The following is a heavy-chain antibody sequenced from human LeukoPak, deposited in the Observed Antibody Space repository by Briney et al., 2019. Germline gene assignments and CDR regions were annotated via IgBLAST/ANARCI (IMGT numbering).Heavy chain of an antibody. J-gene: IGHJ4*02. CDR3: ASGIAARPGYFDY. CDR2: IYYSGST. CDR1: GGSISSYY. D-gene: IGHD6-6*01. V-gene: IGHV4-59*01. Sequence: SETLSLTCTVSGGSISSYYWSWVRQPPGKGLEWMGYIYYSGSTNYNPSLKSRVTISVDTSKNQFSLKLSSVTAADTAVYYCASGIAARPGYFDYWGQGTLVTVSS.